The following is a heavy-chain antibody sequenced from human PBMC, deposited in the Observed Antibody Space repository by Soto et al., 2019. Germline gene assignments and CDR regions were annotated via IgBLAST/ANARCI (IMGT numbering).Heavy chain of an antibody. CDR3: TASRVQGAFDI. J-gene: IGHJ3*02. CDR2: IISKTDGCTT. V-gene: IGHV3-15*01. Sequence: GGSLRLSCVVSGFTASYAWMSWVRQAPGKGLEWVARIISKTDGCTTDYTAPVKGRFITSRDESENTLYLEMNSLKTEDTAVYFCTASRVQGAFDIWGQGTLVTVSS. CDR1: GFTASYAW.